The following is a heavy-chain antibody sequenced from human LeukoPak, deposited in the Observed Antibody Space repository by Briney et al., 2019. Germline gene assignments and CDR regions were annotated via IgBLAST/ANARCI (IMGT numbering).Heavy chain of an antibody. CDR1: GFTFSSYA. Sequence: GGSLRLSCAASGFTFSSYAMSWVRQAPGKGLEWVSAISGSCGSTYYADSVKGRFTISRDNSKNRLYLQMNSLRAEDTAVYYCAKVGSSWYSYYYYGMDVWGQGTTVTVSS. V-gene: IGHV3-23*01. CDR2: ISGSCGST. D-gene: IGHD6-13*01. CDR3: AKVGSSWYSYYYYGMDV. J-gene: IGHJ6*02.